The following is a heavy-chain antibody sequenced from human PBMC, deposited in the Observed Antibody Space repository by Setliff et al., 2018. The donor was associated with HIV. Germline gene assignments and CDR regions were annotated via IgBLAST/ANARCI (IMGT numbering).Heavy chain of an antibody. CDR1: GGSVIKDNFY. CDR3: VNSGYDGDYYYYYMDV. Sequence: SETLSLTCSVSGGSVIKDNFYWGWIRRAPAKGLEWIGTLYDTGRTYYNPPLKSRVSIFVDTTKNEFSLNLRSVTAADTAVYFCVNSGYDGDYYYYYMDVWGKGTTVTVSS. J-gene: IGHJ6*03. CDR2: LYDTGRT. D-gene: IGHD5-12*01. V-gene: IGHV4-39*01.